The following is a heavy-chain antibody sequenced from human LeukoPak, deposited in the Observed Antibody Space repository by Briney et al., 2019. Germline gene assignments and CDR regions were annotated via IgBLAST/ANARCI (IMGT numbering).Heavy chain of an antibody. CDR1: GYTFTAYY. CDR2: INPSGGST. CDR3: ARDPGYYDSSGYPVVGYFQH. J-gene: IGHJ1*01. D-gene: IGHD3-22*01. V-gene: IGHV1-46*01. Sequence: ASVKVSCRASGYTFTAYYIHWVRQAPGQGLEWMGIINPSGGSTSYAQKFQGRVTMTRDTSTSTVYMELSSLRSEDTAVYYCARDPGYYDSSGYPVVGYFQHWGQGTLVTVSS.